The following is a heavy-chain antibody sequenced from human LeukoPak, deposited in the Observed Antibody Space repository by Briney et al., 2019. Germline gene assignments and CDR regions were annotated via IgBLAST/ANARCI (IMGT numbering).Heavy chain of an antibody. J-gene: IGHJ6*03. CDR2: IYTSGST. Sequence: SETLSLTCTVSGGSISSYYWSWIRQPAGKGLEWIERIYTSGSTNYNPSLKSRVTMSVDTSKNQFSLKLSSVTAADTAVYYCAREPRGNCSSTSCPFYYYMDVWGKGTTVTVSS. D-gene: IGHD2-2*01. CDR3: AREPRGNCSSTSCPFYYYMDV. CDR1: GGSISSYY. V-gene: IGHV4-4*07.